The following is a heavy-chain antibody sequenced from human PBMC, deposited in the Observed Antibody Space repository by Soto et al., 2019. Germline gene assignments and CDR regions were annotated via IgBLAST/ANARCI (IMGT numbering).Heavy chain of an antibody. J-gene: IGHJ4*02. CDR1: GFTFTSFY. CDR3: ARGLGFYDTSALGF. Sequence: QVHLMQSGAEVKKTGASERVSCEASGFTFTSFYMHWVRQAPGQGLEWVGIIDPSGGTITYAQKFQGRLTLTRDTPTRTVYMELRSLKSDDTAVYYCARGLGFYDTSALGFWGQGTLLTVSS. V-gene: IGHV1-46*01. D-gene: IGHD3-22*01. CDR2: IDPSGGTI.